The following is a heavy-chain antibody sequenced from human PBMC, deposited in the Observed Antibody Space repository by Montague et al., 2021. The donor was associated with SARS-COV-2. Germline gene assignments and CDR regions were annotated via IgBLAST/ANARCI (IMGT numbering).Heavy chain of an antibody. CDR3: ARVLVRVVPKAFDI. J-gene: IGHJ3*02. Sequence: SETLSLTCTVSGGSITRNYYWGWFRQPPGKGLVWFGNIYYSGTTSINPSLQSRVTISVGASKNQFSLNLISVTAADTAVYYCARVLVRVVPKAFDIWGQGALVTVSS. CDR2: IYYSGTT. V-gene: IGHV4-39*01. CDR1: GGSITRNYY. D-gene: IGHD3-10*01.